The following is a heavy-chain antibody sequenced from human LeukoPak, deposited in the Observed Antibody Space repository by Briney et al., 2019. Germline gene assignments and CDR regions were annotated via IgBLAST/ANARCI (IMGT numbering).Heavy chain of an antibody. Sequence: GGFLRLSCTASGFTFSNYAMSWVRQAPGKGLEWVSGISGSGSSTYHADSVKGRFTISRDNSKNTLYLQMNSLRAEDTAVYYCAKFYEYCSSTSCTGYFEYWGQGTLVTFSS. D-gene: IGHD2-2*01. J-gene: IGHJ4*02. CDR1: GFTFSNYA. CDR2: ISGSGSST. CDR3: AKFYEYCSSTSCTGYFEY. V-gene: IGHV3-23*01.